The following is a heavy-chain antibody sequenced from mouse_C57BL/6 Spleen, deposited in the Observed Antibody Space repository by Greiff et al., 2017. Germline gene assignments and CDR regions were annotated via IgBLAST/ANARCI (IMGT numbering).Heavy chain of an antibody. D-gene: IGHD2-4*01. CDR1: EYEFPSHD. Sequence: EVQVVESGGGLVQPGESLKLSCESNEYEFPSHDMSWVRKTPEKRLELVAAINSDGGSTFYPDNMERRFIISRDNTKKTLYLQMSSLRSEDTALYYCARRSYDYDAYWYFDVWGTGTTVTVSS. V-gene: IGHV5-2*01. CDR2: INSDGGST. J-gene: IGHJ1*03. CDR3: ARRSYDYDAYWYFDV.